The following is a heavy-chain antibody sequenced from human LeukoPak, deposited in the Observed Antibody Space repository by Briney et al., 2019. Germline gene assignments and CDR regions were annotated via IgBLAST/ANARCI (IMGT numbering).Heavy chain of an antibody. D-gene: IGHD6-13*01. CDR3: ARLRSSSWYTVDY. CDR2: IYPDDSDT. J-gene: IGHJ4*02. Sequence: GESLKISCKGSGYTFPYYWIAWVRQMPGKGLEWMGIIYPDDSDTRYSPSFQCLVTISADKSITTAYLQWSSLKASDTAMYYCARLRSSSWYTVDYWGQGTLVTVSS. CDR1: GYTFPYYW. V-gene: IGHV5-51*01.